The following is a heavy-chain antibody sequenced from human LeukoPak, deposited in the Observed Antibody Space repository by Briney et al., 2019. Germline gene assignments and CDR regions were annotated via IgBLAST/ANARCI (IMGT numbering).Heavy chain of an antibody. CDR3: AKDLNYGSGSYSLFDY. Sequence: GGSLRLSCAASGFTFTTHWMSWVRQAPGKGLEWVANIKQDGSDKHYVESVKGRFTISRDNGKNSLYLQMSSLRAEDTAAYYCAKDLNYGSGSYSLFDYWGQGTLVTVSS. D-gene: IGHD3-10*01. J-gene: IGHJ4*02. CDR1: GFTFTTHW. V-gene: IGHV3-7*01. CDR2: IKQDGSDK.